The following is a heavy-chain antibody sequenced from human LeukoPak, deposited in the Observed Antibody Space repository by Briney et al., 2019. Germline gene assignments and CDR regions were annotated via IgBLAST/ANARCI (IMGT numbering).Heavy chain of an antibody. D-gene: IGHD4-17*01. V-gene: IGHV3-33*01. CDR2: IWYDGSNK. CDR1: GFTFSSYG. CDR3: ARDYGDYVVGPLYGMDV. J-gene: IGHJ6*02. Sequence: GRSLRLSCAASGFTFSSYGMHWVRQAPGKGLEWVAVIWYDGSNKYYADSVKGRFTISRDNSKNTLYLRMNSLRAEDTAVYYCARDYGDYVVGPLYGMDVWGQGTTVTVSS.